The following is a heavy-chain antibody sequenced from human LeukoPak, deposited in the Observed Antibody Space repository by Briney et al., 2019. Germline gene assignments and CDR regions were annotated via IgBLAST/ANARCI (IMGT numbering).Heavy chain of an antibody. Sequence: PGGSLRLSCSASGFTFSSYEMNWVRQAPGKGLEWVSGINWNGGSTGYADSVKGRFTISRDNAKNSLYLQMNSLRTEDTALYYCAKDKDYDSSGYYHGSGFDYWGQGTLVTVSS. CDR2: INWNGGST. V-gene: IGHV3-20*04. CDR1: GFTFSSYE. D-gene: IGHD3-22*01. J-gene: IGHJ4*02. CDR3: AKDKDYDSSGYYHGSGFDY.